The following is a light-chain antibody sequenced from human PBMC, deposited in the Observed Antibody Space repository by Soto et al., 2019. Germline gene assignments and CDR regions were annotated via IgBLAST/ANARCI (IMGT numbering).Light chain of an antibody. V-gene: IGKV3-11*01. CDR2: DES. Sequence: VLTQSPATLSLSPGETATLSCRASQCVXSHFAWYQQRPGQPPRLLISDESYRANGVPLRFIGSGSGTEFTLTISSLESGDSAIYYCQQRSDWPTSTFGQGTRLDIK. CDR3: QQRSDWPTST. CDR1: QCVXSH. J-gene: IGKJ5*01.